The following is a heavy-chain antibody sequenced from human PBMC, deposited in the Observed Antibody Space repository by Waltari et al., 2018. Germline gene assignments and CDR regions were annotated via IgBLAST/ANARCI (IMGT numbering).Heavy chain of an antibody. Sequence: QVQLVQSGAEVKKPGASVKVSCKASGYTFTGYSMPWVRQAPGQGLEWMGWINPNSGGTNYAQKFQGRVTMTRDTSISTAYMELSRLRSDDTAVYYCARETDWGYGWFDPWGQGTLVTVSS. J-gene: IGHJ5*02. D-gene: IGHD7-27*01. CDR3: ARETDWGYGWFDP. CDR2: INPNSGGT. CDR1: GYTFTGYS. V-gene: IGHV1-2*02.